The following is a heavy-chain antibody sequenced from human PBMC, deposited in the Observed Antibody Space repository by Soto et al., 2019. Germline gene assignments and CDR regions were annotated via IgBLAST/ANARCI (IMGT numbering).Heavy chain of an antibody. CDR1: GFTFSSYS. J-gene: IGHJ4*02. V-gene: IGHV3-21*01. CDR2: ISSSSSYI. D-gene: IGHD3-22*01. Sequence: GGSLRLSCAASGFTFSSYSMNWVRQAPGKGLEWVSSISSSSSYIYYADSVKGRFTISRDNAKNSLYLQMNSLRAEDTAVYYCASNTEYYDSSGYPFDYWGQGTLVTVSS. CDR3: ASNTEYYDSSGYPFDY.